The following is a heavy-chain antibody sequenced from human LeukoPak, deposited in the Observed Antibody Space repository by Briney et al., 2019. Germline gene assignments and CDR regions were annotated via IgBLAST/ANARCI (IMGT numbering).Heavy chain of an antibody. CDR3: ARGPRYYYDSSGTYYFDY. CDR2: TYYRSKWYR. D-gene: IGHD3-22*01. J-gene: IGHJ4*02. V-gene: IGHV6-1*01. CDR1: GDSVSTNSGV. Sequence: SQTLSLTCAISGDSVSTNSGVWNWIRLSPSRGLEWLGRTYYRSKWYRDYAESVKSRITINPDTSKNQVSLQINSVTPEDTAVYYCARGPRYYYDSSGTYYFDYWGQGTLVTVSS.